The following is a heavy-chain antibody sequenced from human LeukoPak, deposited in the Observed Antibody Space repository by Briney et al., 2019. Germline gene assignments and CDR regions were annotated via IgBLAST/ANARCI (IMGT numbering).Heavy chain of an antibody. CDR2: ISHSGST. V-gene: IGHV4-34*01. Sequence: SETLSLTCAVYGGSFRGYYWSWIRQPPGKGREWIGEISHSGSTSYTSSLKSRVTISVDTSKNQFSLRLSSVTAADTAVYYCARENGAGSYYFVYWGQGTLVTVSS. D-gene: IGHD3-10*01. J-gene: IGHJ4*02. CDR3: ARENGAGSYYFVY. CDR1: GGSFRGYY.